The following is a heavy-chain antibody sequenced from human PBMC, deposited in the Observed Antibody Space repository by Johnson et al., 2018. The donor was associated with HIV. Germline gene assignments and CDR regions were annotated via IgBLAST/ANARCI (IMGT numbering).Heavy chain of an antibody. J-gene: IGHJ3*02. V-gene: IGHV3-20*04. CDR3: AKELAADGVDAFDI. Sequence: QLVESGGGVIRPGGSLRLSCATSGFTFDDYGMSWVRQAPGKGLEWVSGINWNGGSTGYADSVKGRFTISRDNALNSLYLQMNSLRVEDTAVYYCAKELAADGVDAFDIWGQGTMVTVS. CDR1: GFTFDDYG. D-gene: IGHD6-13*01. CDR2: INWNGGST.